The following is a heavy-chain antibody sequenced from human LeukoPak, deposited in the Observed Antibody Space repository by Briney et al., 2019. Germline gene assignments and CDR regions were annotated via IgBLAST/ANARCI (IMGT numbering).Heavy chain of an antibody. CDR1: GFTFSAFY. D-gene: IGHD3-3*01. CDR2: MSGTGKTI. CDR3: ARGGGDYTSRYYMGV. J-gene: IGHJ6*03. Sequence: PGGSLRLSCAASGFTFSAFYMHWIRQAPGKGLEWVSYMSGTGKTISDADSLKGRFTISRDNTKNLLFLQVNTLRVEDTATYYCARGGGDYTSRYYMGVWGKGTTVTVSS. V-gene: IGHV3-11*04.